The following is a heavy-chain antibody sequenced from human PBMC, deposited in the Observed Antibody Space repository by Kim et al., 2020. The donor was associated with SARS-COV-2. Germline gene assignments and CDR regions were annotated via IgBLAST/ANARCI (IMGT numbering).Heavy chain of an antibody. D-gene: IGHD6-6*01. V-gene: IGHV1-69*01. J-gene: IGHJ4*02. CDR3: ARDRRYSSSSLDYYFDY. Sequence: FQGRVTITADESTSTAYMELSSLRSEDTAVYYCARDRRYSSSSLDYYFDYWGQGTLVTVSS.